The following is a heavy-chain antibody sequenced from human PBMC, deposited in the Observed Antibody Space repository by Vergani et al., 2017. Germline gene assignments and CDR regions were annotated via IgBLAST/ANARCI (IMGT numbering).Heavy chain of an antibody. CDR1: GFTFTSSA. J-gene: IGHJ4*02. V-gene: IGHV1-58*02. D-gene: IGHD3-10*01. CDR2: IVVGSGNT. Sequence: QLVQSGAEVKKPGASVRVSCKASGFTFTSSAMQWVRQARGQRLEWIGWIVVGSGNTNYAQKFQERVTITRDMSTSTAYMELSSLRSEDTAVYYCAADDYYGSGSFLGYWGQGTLVTVSS. CDR3: AADDYYGSGSFLGY.